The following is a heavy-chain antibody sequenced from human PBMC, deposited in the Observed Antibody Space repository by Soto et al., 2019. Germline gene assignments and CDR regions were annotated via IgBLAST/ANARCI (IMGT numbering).Heavy chain of an antibody. CDR3: ATGGLFSS. D-gene: IGHD3-3*01. CDR1: GGCFRANY. Sequence: QVRLQQWGAGLLKPSQTLSLTCGISGGCFRANYWSWIRQAPGKGPEWLGEINHSGYTDYNPSLQSRVTISADTSKNQFSLNLSSVTAADTAVYYCATGGLFSSWGQGTLVTVSS. J-gene: IGHJ5*02. CDR2: INHSGYT. V-gene: IGHV4-34*02.